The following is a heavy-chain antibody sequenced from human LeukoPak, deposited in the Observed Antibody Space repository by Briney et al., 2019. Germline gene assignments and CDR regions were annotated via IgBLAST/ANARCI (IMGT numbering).Heavy chain of an antibody. V-gene: IGHV3-30-3*01. CDR2: ISYDGSNK. CDR3: AREDILTGYPYFDY. J-gene: IGHJ4*02. CDR1: GFTFSSYP. Sequence: GGSLRLSCAASGFTFSSYPMHWVRQAPGNGLEWVTCISYDGSNKYYADSVKGRFTVSRDNSKNMLYLQMNSLRPDDTAVYYCAREDILTGYPYFDYWGQGTLVTVSS. D-gene: IGHD3-9*01.